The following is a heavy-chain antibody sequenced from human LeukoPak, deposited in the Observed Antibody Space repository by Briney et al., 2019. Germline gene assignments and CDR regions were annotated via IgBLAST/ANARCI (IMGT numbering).Heavy chain of an antibody. J-gene: IGHJ5*02. CDR2: IIPIFGTA. V-gene: IGHV1-69*05. CDR1: GGTFSSYA. CDR3: ARARSPTSTYWFDP. D-gene: IGHD3-10*01. Sequence: GASVKVSCKASGGTFSSYAISWVRQAPGQGLEWMGGIIPIFGTANYAQKFQGRVTITTDESTSTAYMKLSSLRSEDTAVYYCARARSPTSTYWFDPWGQGTLVTVSS.